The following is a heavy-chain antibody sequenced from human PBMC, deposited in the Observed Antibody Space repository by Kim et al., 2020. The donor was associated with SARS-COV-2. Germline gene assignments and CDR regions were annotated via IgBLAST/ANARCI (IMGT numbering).Heavy chain of an antibody. CDR3: AILLYDSSGYRDDAFDI. CDR2: IDPSDSYT. D-gene: IGHD3-22*01. V-gene: IGHV5-10-1*01. CDR1: GYSFTSYW. Sequence: GESLKISCKGSGYSFTSYWISWVRQMPGKGLEWMGRIDPSDSYTNYSPSFQGHVTISADKSISTAYLQWSSLKASDTAMYYCAILLYDSSGYRDDAFDIWGQGTMVTVSS. J-gene: IGHJ3*02.